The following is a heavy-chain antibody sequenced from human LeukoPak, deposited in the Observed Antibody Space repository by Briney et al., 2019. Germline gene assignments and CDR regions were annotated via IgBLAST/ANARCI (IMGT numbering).Heavy chain of an antibody. J-gene: IGHJ4*02. CDR1: GGSISSSSYY. V-gene: IGHV4-30-2*01. Sequence: SETLSLTCTVSGGSISSSSYYWSWIRQPPGKGLEWIGYIYHSGSTYYNPSLKSRVTISLDRSKNQFSLKLNSVTAADTAVYYCASSDYDFWSGYFHWGPGTLVTVSS. CDR3: ASSDYDFWSGYFH. CDR2: IYHSGST. D-gene: IGHD3-3*01.